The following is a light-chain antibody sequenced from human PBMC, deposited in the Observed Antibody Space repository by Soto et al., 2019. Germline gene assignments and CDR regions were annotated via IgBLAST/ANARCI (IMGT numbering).Light chain of an antibody. CDR3: SSYTSSSTPYV. J-gene: IGLJ1*01. V-gene: IGLV2-14*03. CDR1: SSDVGGYNY. CDR2: DVS. Sequence: QSVLTQPASVSGSPGQSITISCTGTSSDVGGYNYVSWCQQHPGKAPKLMIYDVSNRPSGVSNRFSGSKSGNTASLTISGLKAEDEADYYCSSYTSSSTPYVFGTGTKRTVL.